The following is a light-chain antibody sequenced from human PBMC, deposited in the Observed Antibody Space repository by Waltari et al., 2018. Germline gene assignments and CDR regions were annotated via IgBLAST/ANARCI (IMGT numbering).Light chain of an antibody. CDR3: QVWDANTDPGV. CDR2: YDN. Sequence: SYVLTQPPSVSVAPGETARITCGGNNIESKSVHWYRQRPGQAPVVVISYDNDRAAGIPGRVSGSNSGNTATLTISRVEAGDEADYYCQVWDANTDPGVFGTGTEVTVL. J-gene: IGLJ1*01. CDR1: NIESKS. V-gene: IGLV3-21*01.